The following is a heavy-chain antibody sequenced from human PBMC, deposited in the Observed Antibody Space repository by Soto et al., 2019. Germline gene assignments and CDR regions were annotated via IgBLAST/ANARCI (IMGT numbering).Heavy chain of an antibody. Sequence: EVQLVESGGGLVQPGGSLRLSCAASGFTFSTYFMSWVRQAPGKGLEWVANIKSDGSERYYVDSMEGRFTISRDNAKNSLYLQMNSLRGEDTAVYYCVRDYYYYVDVWGKGTTVTVSS. CDR2: IKSDGSER. J-gene: IGHJ6*03. V-gene: IGHV3-7*01. CDR3: VRDYYYYVDV. CDR1: GFTFSTYF.